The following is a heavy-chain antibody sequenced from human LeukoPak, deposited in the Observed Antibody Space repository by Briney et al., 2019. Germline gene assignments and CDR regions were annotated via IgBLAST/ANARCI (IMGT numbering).Heavy chain of an antibody. V-gene: IGHV5-51*01. D-gene: IGHD4-17*01. CDR3: ARDYGDYAPDPDAFDI. CDR1: GYSFTSYW. CDR2: IYPGDSDT. J-gene: IGHJ3*02. Sequence: GESLKISCKGSGYSFTSYWIGWVRQMPGKGLEWMGIIYPGDSDTRYSLSFQGQVTISADKSISTAYLQWSSLKASDTAMYYCARDYGDYAPDPDAFDIWGQGTMVTVSS.